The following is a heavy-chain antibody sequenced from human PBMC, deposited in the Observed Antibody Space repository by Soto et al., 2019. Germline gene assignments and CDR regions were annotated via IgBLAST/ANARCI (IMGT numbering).Heavy chain of an antibody. J-gene: IGHJ6*02. CDR2: IIPIFGTA. V-gene: IGHV1-69*06. Sequence: ASVKVSCKASGGTFSSYTISWVRQAPGQGLEWMGGIIPIFGTANYAQKFQGRVTITADKSTSTAYMELSSLRSEDTAVYYCARVQQQLDVGWLYYYYGMDVWGQGTTVTVSS. CDR1: GGTFSSYT. CDR3: ARVQQQLDVGWLYYYYGMDV. D-gene: IGHD6-13*01.